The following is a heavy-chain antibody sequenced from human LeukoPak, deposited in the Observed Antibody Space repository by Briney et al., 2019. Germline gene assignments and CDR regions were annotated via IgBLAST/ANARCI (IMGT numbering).Heavy chain of an antibody. V-gene: IGHV3-9*01. CDR3: ATSCSSTSCYDY. D-gene: IGHD2-2*01. Sequence: PGGSLRLSCAASGFTFDDYAMHWVRQAPGKGLEWVSGISWNSGSIGYADSVKGRFTISRDNAKNSLYLQMNSLRAEDTAVYYCATSCSSTSCYDYWGQGTLVTVSS. J-gene: IGHJ4*02. CDR2: ISWNSGSI. CDR1: GFTFDDYA.